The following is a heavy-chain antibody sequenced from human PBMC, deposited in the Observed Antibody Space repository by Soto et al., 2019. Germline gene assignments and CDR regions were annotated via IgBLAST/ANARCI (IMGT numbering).Heavy chain of an antibody. CDR3: ARLQGDRSGTYGMDV. CDR2: ISNSGGTT. D-gene: IGHD3-10*01. Sequence: EVQLLESGGGLVQPGGSLRLSCAASGFSFRNYGMNLVRQAPGKGLEWVSVISNSGGTTKYADSVKGRFTISRDNFQSTLDLEMNSLRAEDTAVYYCARLQGDRSGTYGMDVWGQGPTVTVS. J-gene: IGHJ6*02. V-gene: IGHV3-23*01. CDR1: GFSFRNYG.